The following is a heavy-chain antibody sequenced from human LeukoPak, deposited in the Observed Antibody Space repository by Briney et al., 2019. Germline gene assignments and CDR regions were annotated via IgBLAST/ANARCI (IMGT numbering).Heavy chain of an antibody. J-gene: IGHJ4*02. CDR1: GFTFGDYA. CDR2: IRSKAYGGTT. CDR3: TRGIAVAAEARGRDYFDY. V-gene: IGHV3-49*03. D-gene: IGHD6-19*01. Sequence: GGSLRLSCTASGFTFGDYAMSWFRQAPGNGLEWVGFIRSKAYGGTTEYAASVKGRFTISRDDSKSIAYLQMNSLKTEDTAVYYCTRGIAVAAEARGRDYFDYWRQGTLVTVSS.